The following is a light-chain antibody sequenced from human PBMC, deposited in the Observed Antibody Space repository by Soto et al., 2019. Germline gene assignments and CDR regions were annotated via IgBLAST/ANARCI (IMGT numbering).Light chain of an antibody. Sequence: QSVLTQPPSVSGAPGQRVTISCTGSSSNIRAGYDVHWYQQLPGTAPKLLIYGNNNRPSGVPDRFSGSKSGTSASLAITGLRAEDEADYYCQAYDSSHVVFGGGTKLTVL. CDR1: SSNIRAGYD. J-gene: IGLJ2*01. CDR3: QAYDSSHVV. CDR2: GNN. V-gene: IGLV1-40*01.